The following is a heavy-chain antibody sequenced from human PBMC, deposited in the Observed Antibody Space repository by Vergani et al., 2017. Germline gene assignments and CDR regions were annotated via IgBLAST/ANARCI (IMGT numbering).Heavy chain of an antibody. V-gene: IGHV1-46*03. J-gene: IGHJ4*02. Sequence: VPVVQSAAEVKKSGASVKVSCKTSGYTFSNYYMHWVRQAPGQGLEWMGIINPSGGHTNYAQKFQGRVTMTRDTSTSTVYMELSSLRSEDTAIYYCAKWDYGILTGYRYCGQGTLVTVSA. CDR3: AKWDYGILTGYRY. CDR1: GYTFSNYY. D-gene: IGHD3-9*01. CDR2: INPSGGHT.